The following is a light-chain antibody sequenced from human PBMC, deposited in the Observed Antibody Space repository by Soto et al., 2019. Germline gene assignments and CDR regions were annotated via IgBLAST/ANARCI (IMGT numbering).Light chain of an antibody. V-gene: IGKV3-20*01. CDR2: GAS. CDR1: QSVSSSY. CDR3: QQYGSSGT. Sequence: EIELTQSPCTLSVSLGERGTITCRASQSVSSSYLCCYQQKPGQAPRLLNYGASNRATGIPDRFSGSGSGTDFTTTISILEPDDFAVYYCQQYGSSGTFGQGTKVDIK. J-gene: IGKJ1*01.